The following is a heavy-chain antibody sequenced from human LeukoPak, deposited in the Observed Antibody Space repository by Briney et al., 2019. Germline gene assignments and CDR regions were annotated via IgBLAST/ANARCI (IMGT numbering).Heavy chain of an antibody. V-gene: IGHV4-59*12. J-gene: IGHJ4*02. CDR3: ARLRRRVTYFDY. D-gene: IGHD2-21*02. CDR2: LYYSGST. Sequence: SETLSPTCTVSGGSISSYYWTWTRQPPGKGLEWIGSLYYSGSTNYNPSLKSRVTISVDTSKNQFSLKLSSVTAADTAVYYCARLRRRVTYFDYWGQGTLVTVSS. CDR1: GGSISSYY.